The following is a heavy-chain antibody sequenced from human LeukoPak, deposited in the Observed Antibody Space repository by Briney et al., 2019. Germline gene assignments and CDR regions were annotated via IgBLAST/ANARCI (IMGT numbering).Heavy chain of an antibody. CDR3: ARDGPEYSSSSGIY. CDR2: IYTSGST. D-gene: IGHD6-6*01. CDR1: GGSISSGSYY. J-gene: IGHJ4*02. V-gene: IGHV4-61*02. Sequence: SQTLSLTCTVSGGSISSGSYYWSWIRQPAGKGLEWIGRIYTSGSTNYNPSLKSRVTISVDTSKNQFSLKLSSVTAADTAVYYCARDGPEYSSSSGIYWGQGALVTVSS.